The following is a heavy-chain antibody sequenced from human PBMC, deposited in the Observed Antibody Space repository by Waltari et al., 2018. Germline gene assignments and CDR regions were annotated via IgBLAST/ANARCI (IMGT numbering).Heavy chain of an antibody. CDR1: GFTFNSYN. CDR2: SSSSSNYI. CDR3: AKNFPTPYYFDY. Sequence: EVQLVESGGGLVKPGGSLRLSCVASGFTFNSYNMNWVRQVPGKGLEWVSSSSSSSNYIYYADSVRGRFTISRDNAKNSLYLQMNSLRAEDTAVYYCAKNFPTPYYFDYWGQGTLVTVSA. J-gene: IGHJ4*02. V-gene: IGHV3-21*01.